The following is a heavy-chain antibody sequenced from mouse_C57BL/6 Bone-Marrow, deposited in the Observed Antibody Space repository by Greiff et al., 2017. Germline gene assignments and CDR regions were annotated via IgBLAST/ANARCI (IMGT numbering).Heavy chain of an antibody. CDR3: ARYPLLPGDY. V-gene: IGHV1-9*01. CDR1: GYTFTGYW. J-gene: IGHJ2*01. Sequence: VQLQQSGAELMKPGASVKLSCKATGYTFTGYWMEWVKQRPGHGLEWIGRIFPGSGDTNYNEKFKGKATFTADTSSNTAYMQLSSLTTEDSAIYYCARYPLLPGDYWGQGTTLTVSS. CDR2: IFPGSGDT. D-gene: IGHD2-1*01.